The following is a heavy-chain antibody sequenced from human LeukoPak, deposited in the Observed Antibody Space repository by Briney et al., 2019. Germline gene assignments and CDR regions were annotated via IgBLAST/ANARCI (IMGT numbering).Heavy chain of an antibody. CDR2: ISSSGST. D-gene: IGHD3-22*01. J-gene: IGHJ3*02. CDR1: GYSISSGCY. Sequence: SETLSLTCTVSGYSISSGCYWSWIRQPAGKGLEWIGRISSSGSTNYNPSLKSRVTISVDTSKNQFSLKLSSVTAADTAVYFCARGPYSYDSSGAFDIWGQGTMVTVSS. V-gene: IGHV4-38-2*02. CDR3: ARGPYSYDSSGAFDI.